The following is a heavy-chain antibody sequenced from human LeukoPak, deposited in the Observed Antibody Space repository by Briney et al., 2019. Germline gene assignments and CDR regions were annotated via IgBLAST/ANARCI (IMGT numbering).Heavy chain of an antibody. CDR3: ARLPITMVRGVPSGFDP. D-gene: IGHD3-10*01. CDR1: GASLNGHY. J-gene: IGHJ5*02. V-gene: IGHV4-34*01. CDR2: IYYSGST. Sequence: SETLSLTCAVYGASLNGHYWSWIRQPPGKGLEWIGSIYYSGSTYYNPSLKSRVTISVDTSKNQFSLKLSSVTAADTAVYYCARLPITMVRGVPSGFDPWGQGTLVTVSS.